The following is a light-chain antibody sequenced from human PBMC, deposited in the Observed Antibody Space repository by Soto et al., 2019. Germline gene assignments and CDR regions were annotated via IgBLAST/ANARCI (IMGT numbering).Light chain of an antibody. CDR1: SSDVGAYDR. Sequence: QSALTQPPSVSGSPGQSVTISCTGTSSDVGAYDRVSWYQQPPGTAPRVIIYDVSNQPSGVPDRFSGSKSGNTASLTISGVLPEDEAEYYCSSVTTWTTLVFGGGTKLTVL. CDR3: SSVTTWTTLV. J-gene: IGLJ2*01. V-gene: IGLV2-18*02. CDR2: DVS.